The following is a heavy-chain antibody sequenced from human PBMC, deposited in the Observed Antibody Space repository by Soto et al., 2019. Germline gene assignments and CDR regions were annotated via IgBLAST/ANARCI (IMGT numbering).Heavy chain of an antibody. V-gene: IGHV1-18*04. CDR2: ISAYNGNT. CDR1: GYTFTSYG. J-gene: IGHJ3*02. D-gene: IGHD3-22*01. CDR3: ARVRGDYYDSTNSGAFDI. Sequence: ASVKVSCKASGYTFTSYGISWVRQAPGQGLEWMGWISAYNGNTNYAQKLQGRVTMTTDTSTSTAYMELRSLRSDDTAVYYCARVRGDYYDSTNSGAFDICGQGTIVTVSS.